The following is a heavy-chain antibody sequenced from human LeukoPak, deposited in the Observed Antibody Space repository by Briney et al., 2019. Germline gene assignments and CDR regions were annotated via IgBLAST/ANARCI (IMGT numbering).Heavy chain of an antibody. V-gene: IGHV3-7*01. CDR3: ARDSERSRDY. Sequence: PGGTLRLSCAASGFTFSSYAMSWVRQAPGKGLEWVGNIKQDGSDKNYADSVKGRFTISRHNAKNSLYLQMSSLGAEDTAVYFCARDSERSRDYWGQGTLVTVSS. CDR1: GFTFSSYA. CDR2: IKQDGSDK. D-gene: IGHD1-14*01. J-gene: IGHJ4*02.